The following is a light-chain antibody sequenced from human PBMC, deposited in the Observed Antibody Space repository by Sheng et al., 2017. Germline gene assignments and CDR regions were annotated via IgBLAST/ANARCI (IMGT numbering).Light chain of an antibody. CDR1: QSVSSY. CDR2: AAS. CDR3: QQRTNWLGT. V-gene: IGKV3-11*01. J-gene: IGKJ1*01. Sequence: IVLTQSPATLSLSPGERATLSCRASQSVSSYLAWYQQKPGQAPRLLIYAASNRASGIPARFSGSGSGTDFTLTISSLEPEDFAVYYCQQRTNWLGTFGQGTKVEIK.